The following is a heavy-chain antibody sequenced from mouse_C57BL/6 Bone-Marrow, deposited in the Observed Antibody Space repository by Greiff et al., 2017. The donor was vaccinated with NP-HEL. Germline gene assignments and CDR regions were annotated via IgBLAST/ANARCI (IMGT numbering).Heavy chain of an antibody. D-gene: IGHD2-4*01. J-gene: IGHJ1*03. V-gene: IGHV1-42*01. CDR2: INTSTGGT. Sequence: VQLKQSGPELVKPGASVKISCKASGYSFTGYYMNWVKQSPEKSLEWIGKINTSTGGTTYNQKFKGKVTLTVDKSSSTAYMQLKSLTSEDSAVYDCARGVYYDYGPWDFDVWGTGTTVTVSS. CDR1: GYSFTGYY. CDR3: ARGVYYDYGPWDFDV.